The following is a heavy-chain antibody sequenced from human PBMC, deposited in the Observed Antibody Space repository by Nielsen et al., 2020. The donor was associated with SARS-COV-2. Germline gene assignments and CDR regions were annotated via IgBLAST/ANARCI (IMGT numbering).Heavy chain of an antibody. V-gene: IGHV3-30*04. Sequence: GESLKISCAASGFTFSSYAMHWVRQAPGKGLEWVAVISYDGSNKYADSVKGRFTISRDNSKNTLYLQMNSLRHDDTAVYYCARETFEYTSSFYDYWGQGTLVTVSS. CDR3: ARETFEYTSSFYDY. J-gene: IGHJ4*02. CDR1: GFTFSSYA. D-gene: IGHD6-6*01. CDR2: ISYDGSNK.